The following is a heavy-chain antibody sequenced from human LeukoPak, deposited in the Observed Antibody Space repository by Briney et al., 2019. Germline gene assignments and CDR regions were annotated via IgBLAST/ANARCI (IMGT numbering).Heavy chain of an antibody. J-gene: IGHJ4*02. V-gene: IGHV3-74*01. CDR3: AKGGGTGYSSSWYSN. CDR2: INSDGRIT. Sequence: GGSLRLSCAASGFTFSDYWMHWVRQAPGKGLVGVSRINSDGRITNYADSVKGRFTISRDNAKNTLYLQMNSLRPEDTALYYCAKGGGTGYSSSWYSNWGQGTLVTVSS. CDR1: GFTFSDYW. D-gene: IGHD6-13*01.